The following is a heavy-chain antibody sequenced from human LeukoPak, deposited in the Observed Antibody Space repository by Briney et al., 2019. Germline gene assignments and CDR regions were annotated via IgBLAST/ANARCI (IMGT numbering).Heavy chain of an antibody. Sequence: PSETLSLTCAVYGGSFSGYYWSWIRQPPGKGLEWIGYMYFSGSTKYNPSLKSRVTISVDMSKNQFSLKLSSVTAADTAVYYCASGSGSYFWYFDLWGRGTLVTVSS. D-gene: IGHD1-26*01. J-gene: IGHJ2*01. CDR1: GGSFSGYY. V-gene: IGHV4-59*01. CDR3: ASGSGSYFWYFDL. CDR2: MYFSGST.